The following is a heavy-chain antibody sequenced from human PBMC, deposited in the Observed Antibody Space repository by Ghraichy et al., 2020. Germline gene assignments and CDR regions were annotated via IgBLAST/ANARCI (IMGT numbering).Heavy chain of an antibody. CDR3: ARGRYYGSGTSEYYFDY. V-gene: IGHV4-34*01. J-gene: IGHJ4*02. Sequence: SQTLSLTCAVYGGSFSGYYWSWIRQPPGKGLEWIGEINHSGSTNYNPSLKSRVTISVDTSKNQFSLKLSSVTAADTAVYYCARGRYYGSGTSEYYFDYWGQGTLVTVSS. CDR1: GGSFSGYY. CDR2: INHSGST. D-gene: IGHD3-10*01.